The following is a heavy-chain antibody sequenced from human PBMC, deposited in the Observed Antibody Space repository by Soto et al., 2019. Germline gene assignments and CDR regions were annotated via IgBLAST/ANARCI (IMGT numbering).Heavy chain of an antibody. Sequence: QLQLQESGPGLVKPSETLSLTCTVSGGSISSSSYYWGWIRQPPGKGLEWIGSIYYSGSTYYNPSLKSRVTISVDTSKNQFSLKLSSVTAADTAVYYCARRTVSPFFDYWGQGTLVTVPS. CDR2: IYYSGST. V-gene: IGHV4-39*01. D-gene: IGHD3-22*01. J-gene: IGHJ4*02. CDR3: ARRTVSPFFDY. CDR1: GGSISSSSYY.